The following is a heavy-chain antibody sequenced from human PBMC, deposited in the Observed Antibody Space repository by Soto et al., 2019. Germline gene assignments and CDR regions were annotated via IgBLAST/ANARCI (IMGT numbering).Heavy chain of an antibody. CDR2: IWYDGSNK. V-gene: IGHV3-33*01. Sequence: EGSLRLSCAASGFTFSSYGMHWVRQAPGKGLEWVAVIWYDGSNKYYADSVKGRFTISRDNSKNTLYLQMNSLRAEDTAVYYCARDLADIVATIGMDVWGQGTTVTSP. CDR3: ARDLADIVATIGMDV. CDR1: GFTFSSYG. D-gene: IGHD5-12*01. J-gene: IGHJ6*02.